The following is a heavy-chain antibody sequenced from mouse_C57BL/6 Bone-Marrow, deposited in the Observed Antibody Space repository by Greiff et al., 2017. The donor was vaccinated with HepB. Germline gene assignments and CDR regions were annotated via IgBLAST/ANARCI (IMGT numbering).Heavy chain of an antibody. D-gene: IGHD2-3*01. Sequence: VNVVESGPGLVAPSQSLSITCTVSGFSLTSYAISWVRQPPGKGLEWLGVIWTGGGTNYNSALKSRLSISKDNSKSQVFLKMNSLQTDDTARYYCARNRHGYYFFYAMDYWGQGTSVTVSS. J-gene: IGHJ4*01. CDR2: IWTGGGT. CDR1: GFSLTSYA. CDR3: ARNRHGYYFFYAMDY. V-gene: IGHV2-9-1*01.